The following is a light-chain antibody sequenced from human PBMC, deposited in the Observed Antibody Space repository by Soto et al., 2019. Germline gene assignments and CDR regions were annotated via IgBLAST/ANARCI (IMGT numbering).Light chain of an antibody. CDR3: QFSGT. CDR2: KAS. V-gene: IGKV1-5*03. Sequence: DIQMTQSPSTLSASVKDRVTITCRASQSISSWLAWYQQKPGEAPKLLIYKASSLESGVPSRFSGSGSGTEFTLTISSLQPDDFATYYCQFSGTFGQGTKVEIK. J-gene: IGKJ1*01. CDR1: QSISSW.